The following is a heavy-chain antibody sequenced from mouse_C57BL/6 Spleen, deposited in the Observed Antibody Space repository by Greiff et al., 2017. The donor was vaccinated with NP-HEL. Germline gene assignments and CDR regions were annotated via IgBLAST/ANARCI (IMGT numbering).Heavy chain of an antibody. D-gene: IGHD3-2*02. J-gene: IGHJ2*01. V-gene: IGHV1-53*01. CDR1: GYTFTSYW. CDR2: INPSNGGT. Sequence: QVQLQQPGTELVKPGASVKLSCKASGYTFTSYWMHWVKQRPGQGLEWIGNINPSNGGTNYNEKFKSKATLTVDKSSSTAYMQLSSLTSEDSAVYSCAYEWARQLRLVQADYWGQGTTLTVSS. CDR3: AYEWARQLRLVQADY.